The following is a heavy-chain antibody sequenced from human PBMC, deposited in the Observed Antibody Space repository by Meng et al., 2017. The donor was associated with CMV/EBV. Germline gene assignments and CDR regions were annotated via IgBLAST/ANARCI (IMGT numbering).Heavy chain of an antibody. D-gene: IGHD3-22*01. Sequence: GESLKISCAASGFTFSSYGMHWVRQAPGEGLEWVAFIRYDGSNKYYADSVKGRFTISRDNSKNTLYLQMNSLRAEDTAVYYCAKRSNGYWDYYYYYGMDVWGQETTVTVSS. CDR2: IRYDGSNK. V-gene: IGHV3-30*02. CDR1: GFTFSSYG. CDR3: AKRSNGYWDYYYYYGMDV. J-gene: IGHJ6*02.